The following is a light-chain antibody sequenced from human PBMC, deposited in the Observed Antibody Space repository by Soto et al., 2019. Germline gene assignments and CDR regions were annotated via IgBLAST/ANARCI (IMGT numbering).Light chain of an antibody. CDR1: QSVSSY. V-gene: IGKV3-11*01. J-gene: IGKJ1*01. CDR2: DAS. Sequence: EIVLSQSPATLSLSPGERATLSCRASQSVSSYLAWYQQKPGQAPRLLIYDASNRATGIPARFSGSGSGTDFTLTISSLEPEDFAVYYCQQRSNWPWPFGQGTKVDTK. CDR3: QQRSNWPWP.